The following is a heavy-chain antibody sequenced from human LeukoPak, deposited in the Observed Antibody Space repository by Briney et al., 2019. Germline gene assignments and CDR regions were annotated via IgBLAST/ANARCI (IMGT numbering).Heavy chain of an antibody. Sequence: PSETPSLTCTVSGDSISTYYWSWIRQPPGKGLEWIGYVYYSGSTTYNPSLKSRVTISVDTSKNQFSLKLTSVTAADTAVYYCARASGSSYVVFFFDYWGQGTLVTVSS. CDR2: VYYSGST. J-gene: IGHJ4*02. CDR1: GDSISTYY. D-gene: IGHD3-10*01. V-gene: IGHV4-59*01. CDR3: ARASGSSYVVFFFDY.